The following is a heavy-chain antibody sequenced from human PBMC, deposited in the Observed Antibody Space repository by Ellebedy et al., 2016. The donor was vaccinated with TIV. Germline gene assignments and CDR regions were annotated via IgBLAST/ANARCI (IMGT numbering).Heavy chain of an antibody. D-gene: IGHD1-26*01. J-gene: IGHJ4*02. CDR3: ARDRRELRSFDY. CDR2: LSGSGGTT. V-gene: IGHV3-23*01. CDR1: GFTFTSYA. Sequence: GGSLRLXXAASGFTFTSYAMTWVRQAPGKGLEWVSFLSGSGGTTYYADSVKGRFTISRDNSKNTLYLQMNSLRAEDTAVYYCARDRRELRSFDYWGQGTLVTVSS.